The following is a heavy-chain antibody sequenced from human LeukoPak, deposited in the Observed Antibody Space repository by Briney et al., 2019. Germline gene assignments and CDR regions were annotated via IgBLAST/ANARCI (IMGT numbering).Heavy chain of an antibody. V-gene: IGHV3-23*01. CDR2: ISVSGGST. D-gene: IGHD2-2*01. CDR3: ANTLLYCSSTSCYAFDI. J-gene: IGHJ3*02. CDR1: GFTFSSYA. Sequence: GGSLSLSCAASGFTFSSYAMSWVRRAPGKGLEWVSAISVSGGSTSYPDSVKGRFTISRNNSKNTLYLQMNSLRAEDSAVYYCANTLLYCSSTSCYAFDIWGQGTMVTVSS.